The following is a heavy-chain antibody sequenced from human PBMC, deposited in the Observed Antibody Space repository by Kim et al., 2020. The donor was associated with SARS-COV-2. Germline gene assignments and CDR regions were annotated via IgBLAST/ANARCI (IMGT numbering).Heavy chain of an antibody. V-gene: IGHV4-39*01. J-gene: IGHJ4*02. CDR1: GGSISSSSYY. CDR3: ASLLFDWLLHYFDY. D-gene: IGHD3-9*01. Sequence: SETLSLTCTVSGGSISSSSYYWGWIRQPPGKGLEWIGSIYYSGSTYYNPSLKSRVTISVDTSKNQFSLKLSSVTAADTAVYYCASLLFDWLLHYFDYWGQGTLVTVSS. CDR2: IYYSGST.